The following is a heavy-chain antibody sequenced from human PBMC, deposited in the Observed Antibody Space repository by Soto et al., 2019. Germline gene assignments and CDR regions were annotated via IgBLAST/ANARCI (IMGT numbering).Heavy chain of an antibody. D-gene: IGHD5-18*01. CDR2: ISYDGSKK. CDR1: GFTFSSYG. V-gene: IGHV3-30*18. Sequence: QVQLVESGGGVVQPGRSLRLSCAASGFTFSSYGMHWVRQAPGKGMEWVAVISYDGSKKYYGDSVKGRFTIHRDHSQITLYLQMNSLRAEDTAVYYCAKRSGYSYGSIDYWGQGTLVTVSS. CDR3: AKRSGYSYGSIDY. J-gene: IGHJ4*02.